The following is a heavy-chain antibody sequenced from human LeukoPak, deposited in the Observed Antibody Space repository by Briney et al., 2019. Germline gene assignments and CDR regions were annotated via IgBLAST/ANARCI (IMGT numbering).Heavy chain of an antibody. Sequence: PGGSLRLSCAVSGFTVSGDYMSWVRQAPGKGLEWVSVIYADFDTTDYADSVKGRFTISRDNSKNTLYLHMNSLRVEDTAVYYCASTHLGYCSSVSCQNDYWGQGTLVTVSS. CDR3: ASTHLGYCSSVSCQNDY. CDR1: GFTVSGDY. V-gene: IGHV3-53*01. J-gene: IGHJ4*02. CDR2: IYADFDTT. D-gene: IGHD2-15*01.